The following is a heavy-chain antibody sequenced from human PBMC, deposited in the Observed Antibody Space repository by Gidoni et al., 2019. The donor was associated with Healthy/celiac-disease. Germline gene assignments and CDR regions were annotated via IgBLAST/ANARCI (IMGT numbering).Heavy chain of an antibody. V-gene: IGHV3-33*01. Sequence: QVQLVESGGGVVQPGRSLRLSCAASGFTFSSYGMHWVRQAPGKGLEWVAVIWYDGSNKYYADSVKGRFTISRDNSKNTLYLQMNSLRAEDTAVYYCARDNHMITSRMHAFDIWGQGTMVTVSS. CDR3: ARDNHMITSRMHAFDI. D-gene: IGHD3-16*01. CDR2: IWYDGSNK. CDR1: GFTFSSYG. J-gene: IGHJ3*02.